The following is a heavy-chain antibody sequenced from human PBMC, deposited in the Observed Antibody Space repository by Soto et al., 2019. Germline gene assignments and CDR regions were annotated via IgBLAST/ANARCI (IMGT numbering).Heavy chain of an antibody. D-gene: IGHD2-2*02. CDR3: AKSSALGYCSSTSCYTIDY. CDR1: GFTFSSYA. J-gene: IGHJ4*02. CDR2: ISGSGGST. Sequence: PGGSLRLSCAASGFTFSSYAMSWVRQAPGKGLEWVSAISGSGGSTYYADSVKGRFTISRDNSKNTLYLQMNSLRAEDTAVYYCAKSSALGYCSSTSCYTIDYWGQGTLVTVSS. V-gene: IGHV3-23*01.